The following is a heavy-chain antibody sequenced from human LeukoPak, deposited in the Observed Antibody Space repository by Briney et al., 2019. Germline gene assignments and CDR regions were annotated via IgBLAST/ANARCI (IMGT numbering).Heavy chain of an antibody. Sequence: GASVKVSCKASGYTFTSYYMHWVRQAPGQGLEWMGIINPSGGSTSYAQKFQGRVTMTRDMSTSTVYMELSSLRSEDTAVYYCARATAMVYFAGGSPFDYWGQGTLVTVSS. CDR1: GYTFTSYY. D-gene: IGHD5-18*01. J-gene: IGHJ4*02. CDR3: ARATAMVYFAGGSPFDY. CDR2: INPSGGST. V-gene: IGHV1-46*01.